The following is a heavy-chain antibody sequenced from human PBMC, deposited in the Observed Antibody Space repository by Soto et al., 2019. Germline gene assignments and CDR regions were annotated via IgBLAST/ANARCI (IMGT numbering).Heavy chain of an antibody. J-gene: IGHJ4*02. V-gene: IGHV1-18*03. CDR2: ISAYNGNT. Sequence: ASVKVSCKASGYTFTSYGISWVRQAPGQGLEWMGWISAYNGNTNYAQKLQGRVTMTTDTSTSTAYMELRSLRPEDMAVYYCAKPVDTAMVDSFDYWGQGTLVTVSS. CDR3: AKPVDTAMVDSFDY. D-gene: IGHD5-18*01. CDR1: GYTFTSYG.